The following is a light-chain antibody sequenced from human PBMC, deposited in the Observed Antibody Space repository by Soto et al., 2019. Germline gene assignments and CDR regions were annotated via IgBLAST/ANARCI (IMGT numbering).Light chain of an antibody. V-gene: IGKV3-20*01. CDR1: QRVSSSF. J-gene: IGKJ1*01. CDR3: QQSSDSPWT. CDR2: GTS. Sequence: EIVLTQSPGTLSLSPGERITLSCRASQRVSSSFLAWYQQKPGQAPRLLIYGTSSRATGIPDRFSGSGSGTDFTLTISRLEPEDFAVYYCQQSSDSPWTFGQGTKVEIK.